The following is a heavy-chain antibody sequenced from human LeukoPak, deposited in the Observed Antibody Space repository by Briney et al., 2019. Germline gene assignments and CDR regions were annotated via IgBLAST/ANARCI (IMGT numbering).Heavy chain of an antibody. Sequence: GGSLRLSCAASGFTFSSYSLTWVRQAPGKGLEWVSSITTSGDDLYYSDSVKGRFTISRDNAKNSLFLQMNNLRAEDTAVYYCARKQWLNSWGQGTRVIVSS. CDR2: ITTSGDDL. V-gene: IGHV3-21*01. D-gene: IGHD6-19*01. J-gene: IGHJ5*02. CDR1: GFTFSSYS. CDR3: ARKQWLNS.